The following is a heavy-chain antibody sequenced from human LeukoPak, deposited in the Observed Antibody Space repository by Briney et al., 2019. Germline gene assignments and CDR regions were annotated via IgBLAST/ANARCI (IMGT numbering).Heavy chain of an antibody. V-gene: IGHV4-4*02. Sequence: SETLSLTSAVSGVSIVSNYWWNWVRQSPGKGLEWIGQIHHSGSTIYNPSLESRVTISVDKSRSQLSLKVDSVTAADSAVYYCARDCSGDGCYSRTLAIWGQGTMVIVSS. CDR1: GVSIVSNYW. D-gene: IGHD2-15*01. J-gene: IGHJ3*02. CDR2: IHHSGST. CDR3: ARDCSGDGCYSRTLAI.